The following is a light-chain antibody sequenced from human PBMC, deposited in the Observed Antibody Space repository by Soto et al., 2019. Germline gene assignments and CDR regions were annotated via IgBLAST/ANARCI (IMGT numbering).Light chain of an antibody. V-gene: IGKV1D-13*01. J-gene: IGKJ3*01. CDR2: DAS. CDR1: QGIRSA. CDR3: QQFDDYPFT. Sequence: AIQLTQSPSSLSASVGDSVTITCRASQGIRSALAWYQQTPGRAPKLLIYDASTLESGVPSRFSGSRSGTDFTLTVSSLPPEEFATYYCQQFDDYPFTVGPGTKVDF.